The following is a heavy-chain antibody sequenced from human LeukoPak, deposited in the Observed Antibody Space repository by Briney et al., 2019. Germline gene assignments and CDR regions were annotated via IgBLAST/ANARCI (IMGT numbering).Heavy chain of an antibody. Sequence: PGGSLRLSCAASGFTFSSYSMNWVRQAPGKGLEWVSSISSSSSYIYYADSVKGRFTISRDNAKNSLSLQMNSLRAEDTAVYYCAKDFTIFGVAESKFDYWGQGTLVTVSS. V-gene: IGHV3-21*04. J-gene: IGHJ4*02. CDR3: AKDFTIFGVAESKFDY. D-gene: IGHD3-3*01. CDR1: GFTFSSYS. CDR2: ISSSSSYI.